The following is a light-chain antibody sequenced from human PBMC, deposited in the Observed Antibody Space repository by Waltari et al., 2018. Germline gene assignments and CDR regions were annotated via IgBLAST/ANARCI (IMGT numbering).Light chain of an antibody. V-gene: IGLV1-44*01. CDR1: SSNIGSNT. Sequence: QSVLTQPPSASGTPGQRVPISCSGSSSNIGSNTVNWYQQLPGTAPKLLIYSNNRRPSGVPDRFSGSKSGTSASLAISGLQSEDEADYYCAAWDDSLNGVVFGGGTKLTVL. CDR3: AAWDDSLNGVV. J-gene: IGLJ2*01. CDR2: SNN.